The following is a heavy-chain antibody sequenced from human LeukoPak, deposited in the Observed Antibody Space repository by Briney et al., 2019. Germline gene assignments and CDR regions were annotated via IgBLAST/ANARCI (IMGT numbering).Heavy chain of an antibody. J-gene: IGHJ4*02. CDR1: GFTFSSYE. CDR3: ARDHAMYSYGWFDY. D-gene: IGHD5-18*01. Sequence: GGSLRLSCAASGFTFSSYEMNWVRQAPGKGLEWVSYISSSGSTIHYADSVKGRFTISRDNAKNSLYLQMNSLRAEDTAVYYCARDHAMYSYGWFDYWGQGTLVTVSS. CDR2: ISSSGSTI. V-gene: IGHV3-48*03.